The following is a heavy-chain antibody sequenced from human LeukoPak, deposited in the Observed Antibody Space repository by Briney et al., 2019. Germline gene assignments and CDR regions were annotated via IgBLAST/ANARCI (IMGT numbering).Heavy chain of an antibody. CDR1: GGSISSSSYY. CDR2: IYYSGST. CDR3: AKGAGPPWFDP. Sequence: SETLSLTCTVSGGSISSSSYYWGWIRQPPGKGLEWIGSIYYSGSTYYNPSLKSRVTISVDTSKNQFSLKLSSVTAADTAVYYCAKGAGPPWFDPWGQGTLVTVSS. D-gene: IGHD6-19*01. J-gene: IGHJ5*02. V-gene: IGHV4-39*07.